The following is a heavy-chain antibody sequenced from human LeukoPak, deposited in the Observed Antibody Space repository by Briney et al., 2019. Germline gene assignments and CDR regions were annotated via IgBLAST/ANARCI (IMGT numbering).Heavy chain of an antibody. V-gene: IGHV1-8*01. CDR2: MNPNSGNT. J-gene: IGHJ5*02. CDR1: GYTFTSYD. Sequence: ASVKVSCKDSGYTFTSYDINWVRQATGQGLEWMGWMNPNSGNTGYAQKFQGRVTMTRNTSISTAYMELSSLRSEDTAVYYCAIYYSSGWGNWFDPWGQGTLVTVSS. D-gene: IGHD6-19*01. CDR3: AIYYSSGWGNWFDP.